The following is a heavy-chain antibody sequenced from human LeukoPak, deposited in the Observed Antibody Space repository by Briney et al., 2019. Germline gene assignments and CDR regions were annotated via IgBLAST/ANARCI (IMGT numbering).Heavy chain of an antibody. CDR3: VGDYNSWTGLKY. CDR1: GFTFGDST. V-gene: IGHV3-73*01. CDR2: IGNKARNYAT. Sequence: GGSLKLSCAASGFTFGDSTMHWVRQASGKGLEWVGHIGNKARNYATEYAAPLKGRFTISRDDSKDTAYLQVNSLKTEDTAVYYCVGDYNSWTGLKYWGQGTLVTVSS. J-gene: IGHJ4*02. D-gene: IGHD1-1*01.